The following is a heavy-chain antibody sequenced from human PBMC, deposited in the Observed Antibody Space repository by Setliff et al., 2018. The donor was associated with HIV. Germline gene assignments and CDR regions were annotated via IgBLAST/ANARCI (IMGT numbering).Heavy chain of an antibody. CDR1: GGSIGSGGSY. CDR3: AGADYSDTSGYYSNFDY. J-gene: IGHJ4*02. V-gene: IGHV4-61*08. Sequence: SETLSLTCTVSGGSIGSGGSYWSWVRQHPGKGLEWIGYIYYSGSTNYNVSLKSRVTISVDTSKNQFSLKLRSVTAADTAVYYCAGADYSDTSGYYSNFDYWGQGTLVTVSS. D-gene: IGHD3-22*01. CDR2: IYYSGST.